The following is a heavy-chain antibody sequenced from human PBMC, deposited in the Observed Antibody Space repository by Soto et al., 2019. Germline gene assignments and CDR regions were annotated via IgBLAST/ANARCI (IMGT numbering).Heavy chain of an antibody. J-gene: IGHJ3*02. CDR1: GGSFSGYY. D-gene: IGHD3-22*01. CDR3: ARGRYYDSSGYYYMDDFDI. CDR2: INPRGST. V-gene: IGHV4-34*01. Sequence: SETLSLTCAVYGGSFSGYYWGWICQPPRKGLVWIGEINPRGSTNSNPSLKSRVTISVDTSKNQFSLKLSSVTAADTAVYYWARGRYYDSSGYYYMDDFDIWGQGTMVTVSS.